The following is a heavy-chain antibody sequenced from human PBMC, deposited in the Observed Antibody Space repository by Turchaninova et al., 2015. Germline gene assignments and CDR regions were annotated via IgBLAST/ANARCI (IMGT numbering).Heavy chain of an antibody. D-gene: IGHD3-3*01. J-gene: IGHJ5*02. CDR1: GFSLSNARVG. Sequence: QVTLKESGPVLVKPTETLTLTCTVSGFSLSNARVGVSWIRHPPGKALEWLAHVFSNAEKSYTTSLKSRLTISKGTSTSQVVLTMTNMGPVDTATYYCARIGDYDVRSGRGRWFDPWGQGTLVTVSS. V-gene: IGHV2-26*01. CDR3: ARIGDYDVRSGRGRWFDP. CDR2: VFSNAEK.